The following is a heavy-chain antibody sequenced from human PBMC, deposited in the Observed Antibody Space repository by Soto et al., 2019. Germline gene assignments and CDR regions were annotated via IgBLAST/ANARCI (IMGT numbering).Heavy chain of an antibody. CDR2: IIPIFGTA. D-gene: IGHD3-10*01. CDR1: GGTFSSYA. V-gene: IGHV1-69*06. CDR3: ARDLDGSGSYFTDY. J-gene: IGHJ4*02. Sequence: QVQLVQSGAEVKKPGSSVKVSCKASGGTFSSYAISWVRQAPGQGLEWMGGIIPIFGTANYAQKFQGRVTMTTDTSTTTAYMELRSLTSDDTAVYYCARDLDGSGSYFTDYWGQGTLVTVAS.